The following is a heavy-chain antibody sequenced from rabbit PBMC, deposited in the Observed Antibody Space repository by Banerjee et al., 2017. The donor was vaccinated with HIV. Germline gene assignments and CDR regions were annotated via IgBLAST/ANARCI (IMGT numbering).Heavy chain of an antibody. J-gene: IGHJ4*01. CDR2: IYAGSSGST. CDR1: GLSFSNNYV. D-gene: IGHD6-1*01. CDR3: ARGYAGYAGYGYAYFDL. Sequence: QSLEESGGDLVKPGASLTLTCTASGLSFSNNYVMCWVRQAPGKGLEWIACIYAGSSGSTWYASWVKCRFTISRSTSLNTVTLQMTSLTAADTATYFCARGYAGYAGYGYAYFDLWGPGTLVTVS. V-gene: IGHV1S40*01.